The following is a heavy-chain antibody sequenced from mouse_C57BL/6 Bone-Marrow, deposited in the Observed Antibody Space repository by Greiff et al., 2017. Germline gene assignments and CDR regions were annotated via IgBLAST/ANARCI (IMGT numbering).Heavy chain of an antibody. CDR3: ARDSYSNYVPWFAY. CDR2: ISDGGSYT. Sequence: EVQGVESGGGLVKPGGSLKLSCAASGFTFSSYAMSWVRQTPEKRLEWVATISDGGSYTYYPDNVKGRFTISRDNAKKNLYLQMSHLKSEDTAMYYCARDSYSNYVPWFAYWGQGTLVTVSA. CDR1: GFTFSSYA. J-gene: IGHJ3*01. V-gene: IGHV5-4*01. D-gene: IGHD2-5*01.